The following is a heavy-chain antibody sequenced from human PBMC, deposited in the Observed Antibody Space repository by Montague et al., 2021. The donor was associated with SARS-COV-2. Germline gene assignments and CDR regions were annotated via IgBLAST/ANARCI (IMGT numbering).Heavy chain of an antibody. J-gene: IGHJ4*02. Sequence: SLRLSCAASGFTFDDYAMHWVRQAPGKGLEWVSGISWNSGSIGYADSVKGRFTISRDNAKNSLYLQMNSLRAEDTALYYCAKGLEALRYFVPVDYWGQGTLVTVSS. CDR1: GFTFDDYA. D-gene: IGHD3-9*01. V-gene: IGHV3-9*01. CDR2: ISWNSGSI. CDR3: AKGLEALRYFVPVDY.